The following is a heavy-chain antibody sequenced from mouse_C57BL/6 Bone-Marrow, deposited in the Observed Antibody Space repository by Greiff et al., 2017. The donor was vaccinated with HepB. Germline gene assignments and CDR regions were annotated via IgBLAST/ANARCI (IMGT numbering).Heavy chain of an antibody. V-gene: IGHV1-50*01. J-gene: IGHJ2*01. Sequence: QVQLQQPGAELVKPGASVKLSCKASGYTFTSYWMQWVKQRPGQGLEWIGEIDPSDSYTNYNQKFKGKATLTVDTSSSTAYMQLSSLTSEDSAVYYCARDYYGSSDAGGYWGQGTTLTVSA. CDR2: IDPSDSYT. CDR3: ARDYYGSSDAGGY. D-gene: IGHD1-1*01. CDR1: GYTFTSYW.